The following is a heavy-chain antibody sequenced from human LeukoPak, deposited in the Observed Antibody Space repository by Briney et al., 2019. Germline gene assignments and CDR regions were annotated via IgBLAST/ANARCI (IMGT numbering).Heavy chain of an antibody. V-gene: IGHV1-69*04. J-gene: IGHJ3*02. CDR3: ARVPYGSGSYYNIDAFDI. Sequence: GSSVKVSCKASGGTFSSYAISWVRQAPGQGLEWMGRIIPILGIANYAQKFQGRVTITADKSTSTAYMELSSLRSEDTAVYYCARVPYGSGSYYNIDAFDIWGQGTMVTVSS. CDR2: IIPILGIA. D-gene: IGHD3-10*01. CDR1: GGTFSSYA.